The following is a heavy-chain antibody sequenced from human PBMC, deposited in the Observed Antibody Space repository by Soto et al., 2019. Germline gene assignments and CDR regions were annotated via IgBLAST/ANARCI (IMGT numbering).Heavy chain of an antibody. D-gene: IGHD3-3*01. CDR1: GGSISSSSSY. CDR3: AKTGFWSGYRVADY. V-gene: IGHV4-39*01. J-gene: IGHJ4*02. CDR2: INYRGST. Sequence: QLQLQESGPGLVKPSETLSLTCTVSGGSISSSSSYWGWIRQPPGKGLEWIGSINYRGSTYYNPSLKSRITLSVDTSKNQFSLKLTSVTAADTAVYFCAKTGFWSGYRVADYWGQGTLVTVSS.